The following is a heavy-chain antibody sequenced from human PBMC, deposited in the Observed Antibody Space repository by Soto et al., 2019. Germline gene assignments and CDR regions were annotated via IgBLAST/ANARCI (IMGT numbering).Heavy chain of an antibody. V-gene: IGHV4-31*01. J-gene: IGHJ5*01. CDR2: IYYSGST. CDR1: GGSISSGGYY. D-gene: IGHD1-26*01. CDR3: ARHSASWQWFDY. Sequence: QVQLQESGPGLVKPSQTLSLTCSVSGGSISSGGYYWSWIRQHPEKGLEWIGYIYYSGSTNYNPSLQSPVTISVDTSSTRFSLDLRSVTAADTAIYYCARHSASWQWFDYWGQGTLVTVSS.